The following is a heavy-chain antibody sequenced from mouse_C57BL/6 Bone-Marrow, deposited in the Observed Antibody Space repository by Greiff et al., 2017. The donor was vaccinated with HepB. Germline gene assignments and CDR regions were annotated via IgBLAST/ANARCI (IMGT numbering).Heavy chain of an antibody. CDR3: ASRYYYGSSPFAY. CDR2: ISNGGGST. CDR1: GFTFSDYY. D-gene: IGHD1-1*01. J-gene: IGHJ3*01. Sequence: EVQLVESGGGLVQPGGSLKLSCAASGFTFSDYYMYWVRQTPEKRLEWVAYISNGGGSTYYPDTVKGRFTISRDNAKNTLYLQMSRLKSEDTAMYYCASRYYYGSSPFAYWGQGTLVTVSA. V-gene: IGHV5-12*01.